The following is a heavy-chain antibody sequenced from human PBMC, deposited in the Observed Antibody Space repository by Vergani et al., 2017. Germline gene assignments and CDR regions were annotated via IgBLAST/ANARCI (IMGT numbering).Heavy chain of an antibody. D-gene: IGHD3-9*01. J-gene: IGHJ4*02. Sequence: QVQVVQSGAEVKKSGASAKVSCKTSGYTFSNYYMHWVRQAPGQGLEWMGIINPSGGHTNYALKFQGRVTMTRDTSTSTVYMELSSLRSEDTAIYYCARGDYGILTGYRYWGQGTLVTVSA. CDR3: ARGDYGILTGYRY. V-gene: IGHV1-46*03. CDR2: INPSGGHT. CDR1: GYTFSNYY.